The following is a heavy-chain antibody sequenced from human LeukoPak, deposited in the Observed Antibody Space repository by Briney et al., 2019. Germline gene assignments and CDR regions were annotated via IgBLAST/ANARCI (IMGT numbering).Heavy chain of an antibody. Sequence: GGSLRLSCAASGFTVSSNYIGWVRQAPGKGLECVSVSYSGGSTDYADSVKGRFTISRDNSKNTLYLQMNSLRTEDTAVYYCARGVIRGIDAFDIWGQGTMVTVSS. CDR2: SYSGGST. V-gene: IGHV3-66*02. D-gene: IGHD3-10*01. J-gene: IGHJ3*02. CDR3: ARGVIRGIDAFDI. CDR1: GFTVSSNY.